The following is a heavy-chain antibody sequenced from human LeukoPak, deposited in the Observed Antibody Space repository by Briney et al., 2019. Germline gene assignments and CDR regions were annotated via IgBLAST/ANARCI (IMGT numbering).Heavy chain of an antibody. D-gene: IGHD5-18*01. J-gene: IGHJ4*02. V-gene: IGHV4-30-2*01. CDR3: ASRTTMVTSY. CDR1: GGSISSGGYS. Sequence: SETLSLTCAVSGGSISSGGYSWSWIRQPPGKGLEWIGYIYHSGSTYYNPSLKSRVTISLDKSKNQFSLKLDSVTAADTAVYYCASRTTMVTSYWGQGTLVTVSS. CDR2: IYHSGST.